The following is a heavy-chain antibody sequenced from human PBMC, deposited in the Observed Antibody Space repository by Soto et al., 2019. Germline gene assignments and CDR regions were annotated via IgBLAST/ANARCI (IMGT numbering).Heavy chain of an antibody. CDR1: GYTFTGYY. CDR2: INPNSGGT. V-gene: IGHV1-2*02. CDR3: XXXXXXXXXXXDY. Sequence: QVQLVQSGAEVKKPGASVKVSCKASGYTFTGYYMHWVRQXXXXXXEWMGWINPNSGGTNYAQKFQGRVTMTRDTSISTVYMXXXRXXXXXXXXXXXXXXXXXXXXXXDYWGQGTLVTVSS. J-gene: IGHJ4*02.